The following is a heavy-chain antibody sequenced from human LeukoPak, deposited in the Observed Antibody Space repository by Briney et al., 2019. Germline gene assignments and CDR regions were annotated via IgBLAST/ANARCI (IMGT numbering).Heavy chain of an antibody. Sequence: GGSLRLPCAASGFTFSSYAMSWVRQAPGKGLEWVSSFSGSGGSTYHADSVKGRFTISRDNSKNTLYLQMNSLRAEDTAVYYCAKLYSSGWDTIDYWGQGTLVTVSS. D-gene: IGHD6-19*01. CDR1: GFTFSSYA. V-gene: IGHV3-23*01. J-gene: IGHJ4*02. CDR2: FSGSGGST. CDR3: AKLYSSGWDTIDY.